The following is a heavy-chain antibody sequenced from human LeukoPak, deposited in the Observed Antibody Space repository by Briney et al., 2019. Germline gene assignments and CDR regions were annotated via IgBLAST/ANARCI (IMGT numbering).Heavy chain of an antibody. J-gene: IGHJ4*02. CDR3: ASASSHRIAAGGDY. CDR2: INSDGSGR. CDR1: GFTFSNYW. Sequence: GGSLRLSCAASGFTFSNYWMHWVRQAPGKGLVWVSRINSDGSGRNYADSVKGRFTISRDNAKNTLYLKMNSLRAEDTAVYYCASASSHRIAAGGDYWGQGTLVTVSS. V-gene: IGHV3-74*01. D-gene: IGHD6-13*01.